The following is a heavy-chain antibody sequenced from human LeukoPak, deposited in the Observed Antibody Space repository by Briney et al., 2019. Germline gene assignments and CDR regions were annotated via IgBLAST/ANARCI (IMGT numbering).Heavy chain of an antibody. V-gene: IGHV1-46*01. J-gene: IGHJ6*03. CDR3: AGCAYSSSSCYYYYMDV. D-gene: IGHD6-6*01. CDR2: INPSGGST. Sequence: ASVRVSCKASGYSFTNYYMHWVRQAPGQGLEWMGIINPSGGSTSYAQKFQGRVTMTRDMSTSTVYMELSSLRSEDTAVYYCAGCAYSSSSCYYYYMDVWGKGTTVTVSS. CDR1: GYSFTNYY.